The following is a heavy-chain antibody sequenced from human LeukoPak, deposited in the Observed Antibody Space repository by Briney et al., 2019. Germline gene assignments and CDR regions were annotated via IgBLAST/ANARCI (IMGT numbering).Heavy chain of an antibody. V-gene: IGHV4-39*07. CDR2: IRYSGST. J-gene: IGHJ3*02. D-gene: IGHD2-2*01. CDR3: AREGGCSSTSCYVSAFDI. CDR1: GGSISSSSYY. Sequence: PSETLSLTCTVSGGSISSSSYYWGWVRQPPGKGLEWIGSIRYSGSTYYNPSLKSRVTISVDTSRNQFSLKLSSVTAADTAVYYCAREGGCSSTSCYVSAFDIWGQGTMVTVSS.